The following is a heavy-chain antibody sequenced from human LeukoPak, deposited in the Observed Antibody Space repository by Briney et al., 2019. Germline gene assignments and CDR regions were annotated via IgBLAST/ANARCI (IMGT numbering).Heavy chain of an antibody. CDR1: GGSISSNAYY. D-gene: IGHD1-26*01. CDR2: IYSSVST. CDR3: AYSGSYGHLGY. J-gene: IGHJ4*02. V-gene: IGHV4-39*01. Sequence: LSETLSLTCTVSGGSISSNAYYWAWIRQPPGKGLEWIGSIYSSVSTYYNPSLKSRVTISVDTSKNQFSLRLSSVTAADTALYYCAYSGSYGHLGYWGQGIPVTVSS.